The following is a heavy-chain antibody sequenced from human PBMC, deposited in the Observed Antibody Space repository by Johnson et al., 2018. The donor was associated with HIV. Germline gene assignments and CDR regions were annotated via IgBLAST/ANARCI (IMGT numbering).Heavy chain of an antibody. CDR3: SYIFVGTAMDKTTTDAFDI. CDR1: GFTFSSYG. Sequence: QVQLVESGGGVVQPGGSLRLSCAASGFTFSSYGMHWVRQAPGKGLEWVAFIRYDGSNKYYADSVKGRFTISRDNSKNTLYMQKNSMRDEDTAVYYCSYIFVGTAMDKTTTDAFDIWGQGTMVTVSS. V-gene: IGHV3-30*02. D-gene: IGHD5-18*01. J-gene: IGHJ3*02. CDR2: IRYDGSNK.